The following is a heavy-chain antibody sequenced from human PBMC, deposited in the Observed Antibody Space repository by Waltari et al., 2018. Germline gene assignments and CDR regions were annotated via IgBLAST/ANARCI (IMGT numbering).Heavy chain of an antibody. CDR3: ARIDYIGYCDF. Sequence: QMLLQESGPELVKPSETLSLTCDVSGYSISSGYYWGWIRQPPGQGLVWIGKIYQSGSTFYNPSLKSRVTISVDTSKNQFTLKLSSVTAADTAVYYCARIDYIGYCDFWGRGTLVTVSS. CDR2: IYQSGST. CDR1: GYSISSGYY. D-gene: IGHD5-12*01. V-gene: IGHV4-38-2*01. J-gene: IGHJ4*02.